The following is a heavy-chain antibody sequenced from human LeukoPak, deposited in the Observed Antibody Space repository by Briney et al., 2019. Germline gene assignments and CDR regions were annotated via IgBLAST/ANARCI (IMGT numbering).Heavy chain of an antibody. V-gene: IGHV3-30-3*01. CDR2: ISYDGSNK. Sequence: GRSLRLSCAASGFTFSSYAMHWVGQAPGKGLEWVAVISYDGSNKYYADSVKGRFTISRDNSKNTLYLQMNSLRAEDTAVYYCARDLSAAGSPDYWGQGTLVTVSS. CDR3: ARDLSAAGSPDY. CDR1: GFTFSSYA. J-gene: IGHJ4*02. D-gene: IGHD6-13*01.